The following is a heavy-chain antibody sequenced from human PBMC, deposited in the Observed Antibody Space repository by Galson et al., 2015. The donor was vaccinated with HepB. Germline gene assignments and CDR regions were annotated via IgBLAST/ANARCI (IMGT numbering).Heavy chain of an antibody. CDR1: GFTFSDYY. V-gene: IGHV3-11*01. CDR2: ISSSGSTI. D-gene: IGHD3-22*01. Sequence: SLRLSCAASGFTFSDYYMSWIRQAPGKGLEWVSYISSSGSTIYYADSVKGRFTISRDNAKNSLYLQMNSLRAEDTAVYYCASWDSSGYSQFDYWGQGTLVTVSS. CDR3: ASWDSSGYSQFDY. J-gene: IGHJ4*02.